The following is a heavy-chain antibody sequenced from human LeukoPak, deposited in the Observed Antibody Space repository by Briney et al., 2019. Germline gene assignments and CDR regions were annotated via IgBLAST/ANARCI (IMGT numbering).Heavy chain of an antibody. CDR3: ARSGLYYPGAFDI. CDR2: IWYDGSNK. Sequence: PGGSLRLSCAASGFTFSSYGMHWVRQAPGKGLEWVAVIWYDGSNKYYADSVKGRFTISRDNSKNTLYLQMNSLRAEDTAVYYCARSGLYYPGAFDIWGQGTMVTVSS. CDR1: GFTFSSYG. J-gene: IGHJ3*02. D-gene: IGHD2-8*01. V-gene: IGHV3-33*01.